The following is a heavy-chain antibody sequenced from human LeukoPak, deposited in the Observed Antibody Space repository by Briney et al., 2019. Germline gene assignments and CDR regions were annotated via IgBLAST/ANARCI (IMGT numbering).Heavy chain of an antibody. V-gene: IGHV3-20*04. CDR1: GFKFDDYG. CDR3: AGYYYDSSRAFDL. J-gene: IGHJ5*02. CDR2: LNWNGAST. Sequence: GGSLRLSCAASGFKFDDYGMSWLRQAPGKGLEWVCDLNWNGASTGYADSVKGRFTISRDNAKNSLYLQMNSLRAEDTALYYCAGYYYDSSRAFDLWGQGTLVTVSA. D-gene: IGHD3-22*01.